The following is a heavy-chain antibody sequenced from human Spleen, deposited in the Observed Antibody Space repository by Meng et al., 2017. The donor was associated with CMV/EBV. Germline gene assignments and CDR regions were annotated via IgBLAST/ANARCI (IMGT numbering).Heavy chain of an antibody. CDR3: ASTSAHASERVSPHYYGMDV. J-gene: IGHJ6*02. CDR1: GGSFSGYY. D-gene: IGHD3-3*01. V-gene: IGHV4-34*01. CDR2: INHSGST. Sequence: GSLRLSCAVYGGSFSGYYWSWIRQPPGKGLEWIGEINHSGSTNYNPSLKSRVTISVDTSKNQFSLKLSSVTAADTAVYYCASTSAHASERVSPHYYGMDVWGQGTTVTVSS.